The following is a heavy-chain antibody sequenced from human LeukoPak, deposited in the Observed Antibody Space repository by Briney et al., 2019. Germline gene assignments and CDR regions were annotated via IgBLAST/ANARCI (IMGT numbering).Heavy chain of an antibody. V-gene: IGHV1-69*06. D-gene: IGHD3-3*01. CDR1: GGTFSIYA. CDR3: AADLGDSYYDFWSGPPPMDV. CDR2: IIPIFGTA. J-gene: IGHJ6*03. Sequence: SVKVSCKASGGTFSIYAISWVRQAPGQGLEWMGGIIPIFGTANYAQKFQGRVTITADKSTSTAYMELSSLRSEDTAVYYCAADLGDSYYDFWSGPPPMDVWGKGTTVTVSS.